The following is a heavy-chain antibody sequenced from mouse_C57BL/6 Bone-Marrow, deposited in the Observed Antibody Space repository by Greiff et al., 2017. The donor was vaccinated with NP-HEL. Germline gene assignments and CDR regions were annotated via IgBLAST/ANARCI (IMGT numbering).Heavy chain of an antibody. Sequence: QVQLQQSGAELVRPGTSVKMSCKASGYTFTNYWIGWAKQRPGHGLEWIGDIYPGGGYTTYNEKFKGKATLTADKSSSTAYMQFSSLTSEDSAIYYCARRTGTGYFDYWGQGTTLTVSS. J-gene: IGHJ2*01. V-gene: IGHV1-63*01. CDR3: ARRTGTGYFDY. D-gene: IGHD4-1*01. CDR1: GYTFTNYW. CDR2: IYPGGGYT.